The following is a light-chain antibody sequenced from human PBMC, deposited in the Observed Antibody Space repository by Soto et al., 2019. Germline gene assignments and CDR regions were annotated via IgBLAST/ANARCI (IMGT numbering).Light chain of an antibody. CDR1: QSVLYSSNNKNY. J-gene: IGKJ4*01. CDR3: QQYSSTPRVT. Sequence: DIVMTQSPDSLAVSLGERATINCKSSQSVLYSSNNKNYLAWYQQKPGQPPKLLIYWASTRASGVPDRFSGSGYGTDFTLTISSLQAEDVAVYYCQQYSSTPRVTFGGGTKVEIK. CDR2: WAS. V-gene: IGKV4-1*01.